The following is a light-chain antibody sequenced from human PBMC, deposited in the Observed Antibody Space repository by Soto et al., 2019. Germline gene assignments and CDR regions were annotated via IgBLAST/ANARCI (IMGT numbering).Light chain of an antibody. CDR3: QHRLT. Sequence: IGLTQSPSTLSLSPGERATLSCRASQSVGSYLAWYQQKPGQAPRLLIYDASNRATGIPARFSGVGSGTDFTLTISSLEPEDSALYYCQHRLTFGGGTKVDIK. CDR1: QSVGSY. J-gene: IGKJ4*01. V-gene: IGKV3-11*01. CDR2: DAS.